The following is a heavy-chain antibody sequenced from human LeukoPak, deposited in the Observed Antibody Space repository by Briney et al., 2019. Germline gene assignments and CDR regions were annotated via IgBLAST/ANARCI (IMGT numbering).Heavy chain of an antibody. Sequence: PSETLSLTCAVYGGSFSGYYWSWIRQPPGKGLEWIGEINHSGSTNYNPSLKSRVTISVDTSKNQFSLKLSSVTAADTAVYYCARGPRSSSPPRERWFDPCGQGTLVTVSS. J-gene: IGHJ5*02. V-gene: IGHV4-34*01. CDR1: GGSFSGYY. CDR3: ARGPRSSSPPRERWFDP. D-gene: IGHD6-13*01. CDR2: INHSGST.